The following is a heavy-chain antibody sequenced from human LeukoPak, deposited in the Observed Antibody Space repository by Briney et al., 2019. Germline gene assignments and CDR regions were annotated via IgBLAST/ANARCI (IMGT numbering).Heavy chain of an antibody. V-gene: IGHV5-51*01. CDR2: IYPGDSDT. CDR1: GYSFADSW. J-gene: IGHJ5*02. D-gene: IGHD3-16*01. Sequence: GESLKISCKGSGYSFADSWVAWVRQMPGKGLEWMAIIYPGDSDTRYSPSFEGQVTISADKSISTAYLQWSSLKASDTAMYYCARVMTSRPYNWFDPWGQGTLVTVSS. CDR3: ARVMTSRPYNWFDP.